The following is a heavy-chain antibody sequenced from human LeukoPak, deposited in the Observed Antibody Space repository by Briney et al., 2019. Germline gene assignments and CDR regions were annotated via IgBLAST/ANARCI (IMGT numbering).Heavy chain of an antibody. V-gene: IGHV4-4*07. CDR3: ARDPGSGYTFDY. D-gene: IGHD3-22*01. Sequence: SETLSLTCTVSGYSISSGYYWSWIRQPAGKGLEWIGRIYTSGSTNYNPSLKSRVTMSVDTSKNQFSLKLSSLTAADTAVYYCARDPGSGYTFDYWGQGTLVTVSS. CDR2: IYTSGST. J-gene: IGHJ4*02. CDR1: GYSISSGYY.